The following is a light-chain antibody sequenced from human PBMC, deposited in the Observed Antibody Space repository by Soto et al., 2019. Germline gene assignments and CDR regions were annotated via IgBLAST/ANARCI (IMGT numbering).Light chain of an antibody. J-gene: IGLJ1*01. CDR1: SSDVGCYNY. V-gene: IGLV2-14*01. CDR2: EVS. CDR3: SSYTSSSTLCV. Sequence: QSALTQPASVSGSPGQSITISCTGTSSDVGCYNYVSWYQQHPGKAPKLMIYEVSNRPSGVSNRFSGSKSGNTASLTISGLQAEYEADYYCSSYTSSSTLCVFGTGTKLTVL.